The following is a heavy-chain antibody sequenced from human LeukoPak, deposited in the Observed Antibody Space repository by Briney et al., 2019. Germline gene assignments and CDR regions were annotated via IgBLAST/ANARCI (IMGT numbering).Heavy chain of an antibody. CDR3: ARHRSGSYYEPFNY. CDR1: GGSISDSDC. D-gene: IGHD3-10*01. CDR2: IYYSGTT. Sequence: SETLSLTCTASGGSISDSDCWGWVRQPPGKGLEWIGTIYYSGTTYYNPSLKSRVTITVDSSKNQFSLELRSVTAADTAVYYCARHRSGSYYEPFNYWGQGTLAPVSS. J-gene: IGHJ4*02. V-gene: IGHV4-39*01.